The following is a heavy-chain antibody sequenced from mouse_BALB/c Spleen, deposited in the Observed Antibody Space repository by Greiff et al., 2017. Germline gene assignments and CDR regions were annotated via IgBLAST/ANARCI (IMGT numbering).Heavy chain of an antibody. V-gene: IGHV5-9-4*01. CDR2: ISSGGSYT. CDR1: GFTFSSYA. J-gene: IGHJ4*01. CDR3: ARDYPYYYAMDY. Sequence: EVMLVESGGGLVKPGGSLKLSCAASGFTFSSYAMSWVRQSPEKRLEWVAEISSGGSYTYYPDTVTGRFTISRDNAKNTLYLEMSSLRSEDTAMYYCARDYPYYYAMDYWGQGTSVTVSS.